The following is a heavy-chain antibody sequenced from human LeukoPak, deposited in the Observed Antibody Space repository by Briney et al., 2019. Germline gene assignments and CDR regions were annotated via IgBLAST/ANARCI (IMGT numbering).Heavy chain of an antibody. J-gene: IGHJ4*02. CDR2: ISGSGGSI. D-gene: IGHD5-24*01. CDR1: GFTFSDYA. Sequence: PGGSLRLSCTASGFTFSDYAMSWVRQAPGKGLELVSGISGSGGSIRYADSVKGRFIISRDNSKNTLYLQMNSLRAEDTAVYYCAKGGDGYNYYFDYWGQETLVTVSS. CDR3: AKGGDGYNYYFDY. V-gene: IGHV3-23*01.